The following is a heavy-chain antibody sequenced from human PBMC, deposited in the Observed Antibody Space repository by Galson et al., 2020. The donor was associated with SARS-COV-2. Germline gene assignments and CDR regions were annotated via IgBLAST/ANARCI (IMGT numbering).Heavy chain of an antibody. Sequence: SQTLSLTCVISGDSVSTNSASWNWNRQSPSRGLEWLGRTYYRSKWYNEYAVSVKSRISINPDTSKNQFSLQLNSVTPEDTAVYYCARSVAGGDGMDVWGQGITGTVSS. V-gene: IGHV6-1*01. CDR1: GDSVSTNSAS. CDR2: TYYRSKWYN. D-gene: IGHD2-15*01. J-gene: IGHJ6*02. CDR3: ARSVAGGDGMDV.